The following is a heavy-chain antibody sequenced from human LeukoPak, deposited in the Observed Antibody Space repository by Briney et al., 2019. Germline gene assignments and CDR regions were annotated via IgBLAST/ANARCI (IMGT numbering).Heavy chain of an antibody. CDR1: GFTVSSNY. V-gene: IGHV3-53*01. CDR2: IYSGGST. Sequence: GGSLRLSCAASGFTVSSNYMSWVRQAPGKGLEWVSVIYSGGSTYYADSVKGRFTISRDSSKNTLYVQMNSLRAEDTAVYYCAKGHYYGSGSLDYWGQGTLVTVSS. D-gene: IGHD3-10*01. CDR3: AKGHYYGSGSLDY. J-gene: IGHJ4*02.